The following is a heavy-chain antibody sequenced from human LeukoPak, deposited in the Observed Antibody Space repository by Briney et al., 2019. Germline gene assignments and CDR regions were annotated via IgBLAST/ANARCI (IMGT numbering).Heavy chain of an antibody. Sequence: QPGGSLRLSCAASGFTVSSNYMSWVRQAPGKGLEWVSVIYSGGSTYYADSVKGRFTISRDNSKNTLYLQMNSLRAEDTAVYYCARVKGLKVTIIPPAFDIWGQGTMVTVSS. D-gene: IGHD4-17*01. V-gene: IGHV3-53*01. CDR3: ARVKGLKVTIIPPAFDI. J-gene: IGHJ3*02. CDR1: GFTVSSNY. CDR2: IYSGGST.